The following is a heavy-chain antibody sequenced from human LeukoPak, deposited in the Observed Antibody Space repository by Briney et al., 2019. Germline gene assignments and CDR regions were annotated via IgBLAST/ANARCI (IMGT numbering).Heavy chain of an antibody. V-gene: IGHV4-59*01. D-gene: IGHD3-3*01. CDR1: GGSISSYY. Sequence: SETLSLTCTVSGGSISSYYWSWIRQPPGKGLEWIGYIYYSGSTNYNPSLKSRVTISVDTSKNQFSLKLSSVTAADTAVYYCARAKLYDFWSGPPSYYFDYWGQGTLVTVSS. CDR3: ARAKLYDFWSGPPSYYFDY. J-gene: IGHJ4*02. CDR2: IYYSGST.